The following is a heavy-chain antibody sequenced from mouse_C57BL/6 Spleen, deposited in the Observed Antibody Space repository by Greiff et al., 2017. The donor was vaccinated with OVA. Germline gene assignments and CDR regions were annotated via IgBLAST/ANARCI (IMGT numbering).Heavy chain of an antibody. CDR1: GYTFTSYW. CDR3: ASLDYYGSSYYAMDY. J-gene: IGHJ4*01. V-gene: IGHV1-72*01. CDR2: IDPNSGGT. D-gene: IGHD1-1*01. Sequence: QVQLKQPGAELVKPGASVKLSCKASGYTFTSYWMHWVKQRPGRGLEWIGRIDPNSGGTKYNEKFKSKATLTVDKPSSPAYMQLSSLTSEDSAVYYGASLDYYGSSYYAMDYWGQGTSVTVSS.